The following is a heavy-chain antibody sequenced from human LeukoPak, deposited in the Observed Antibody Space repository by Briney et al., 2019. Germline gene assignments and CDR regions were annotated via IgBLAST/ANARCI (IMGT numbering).Heavy chain of an antibody. CDR1: GGSISSGDYY. CDR3: AREGDLKDIVVVPAAIQRFSEDGDAFDI. J-gene: IGHJ3*02. CDR2: IYYSGST. D-gene: IGHD2-2*01. Sequence: PSETLSLTCTVSGGSISSGDYYWSWIRQPPGKGLEWIGYIYYSGSTYYNPSLKSRVTISVDTSKNQFSLKLSSVTAADTAVYYCAREGDLKDIVVVPAAIQRFSEDGDAFDIWGQGTMVTVSS. V-gene: IGHV4-30-4*08.